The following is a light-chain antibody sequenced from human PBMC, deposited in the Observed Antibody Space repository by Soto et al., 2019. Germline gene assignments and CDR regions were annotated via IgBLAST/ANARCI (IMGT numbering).Light chain of an antibody. Sequence: DIQMTQSPSSLSASVGDRVTITCRASQSISNYLNWYQQEPGKAPKLLIYAASSLQSGVPSRFSGSGSGTDFTLTISSLQPEDFATYYCQQSYSTVFTFGPGTKVDI. CDR3: QQSYSTVFT. CDR1: QSISNY. CDR2: AAS. J-gene: IGKJ3*01. V-gene: IGKV1-39*01.